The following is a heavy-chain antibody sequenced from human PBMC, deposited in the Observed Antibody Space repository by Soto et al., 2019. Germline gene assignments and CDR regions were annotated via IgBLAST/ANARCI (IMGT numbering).Heavy chain of an antibody. CDR2: VSATAGTT. J-gene: IGHJ4*02. D-gene: IGHD3-16*01. V-gene: IGHV3-23*04. CDR3: EKDRLAGGFDY. Sequence: DVQLVDSGGGLVQPGGSLRLSCAASGFTFSNYAMSWVRQAPGKGLEWVSLVSATAGTTYYTDSVKGRFTIARYNSRNPVYLQMKSLRADDTAVYYWEKDRLAGGFDYWGQGTLVTVSS. CDR1: GFTFSNYA.